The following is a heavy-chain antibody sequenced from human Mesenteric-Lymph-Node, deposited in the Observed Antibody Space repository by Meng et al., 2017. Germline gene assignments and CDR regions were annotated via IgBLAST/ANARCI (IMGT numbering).Heavy chain of an antibody. Sequence: GGSLRLSCAASGFTFDDYAMHWVRQVPGKGLEWVSGISWNSGSIGYADSVHGRFTISRDNAKNSLYLQMNSLRAEDTALYYCAKDIGDGYNYGAFDIWGQGTMVTVSS. CDR1: GFTFDDYA. V-gene: IGHV3-9*01. J-gene: IGHJ3*02. CDR3: AKDIGDGYNYGAFDI. D-gene: IGHD5-24*01. CDR2: ISWNSGSI.